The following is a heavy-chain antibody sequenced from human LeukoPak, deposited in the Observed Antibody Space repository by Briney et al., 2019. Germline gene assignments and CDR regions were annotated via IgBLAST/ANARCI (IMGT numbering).Heavy chain of an antibody. V-gene: IGHV3-15*01. CDR1: GFTFSDYY. CDR3: TTKHVVVRPTSSDY. J-gene: IGHJ4*02. D-gene: IGHD2-2*01. CDR2: IKSKTDGGTT. Sequence: PGGSLRLSCAASGFTFSDYYMSWIRQAPGKGLEWVGRIKSKTDGGTTDYAAPVKGRFTISRDDSKNTLYLQMNSLKTEDTAVYYCTTKHVVVRPTSSDYWGQGTLVTVSS.